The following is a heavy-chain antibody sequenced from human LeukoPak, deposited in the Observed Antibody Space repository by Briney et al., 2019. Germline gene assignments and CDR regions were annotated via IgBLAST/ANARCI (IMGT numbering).Heavy chain of an antibody. J-gene: IGHJ4*02. CDR1: GYTLTELS. CDR2: FDPEDGET. V-gene: IGHV1-24*01. CDR3: ATWAPTCSGYFDY. Sequence: ASVKVSCKVSGYTLTELSMHWVRQAPGKGLEWMGGFDPEDGETLYAQKFQGRVTMTEDTSTDTAYMELSSLRSEDTAVYYCATWAPTCSGYFDYWGQGTLVTVSS. D-gene: IGHD3-10*02.